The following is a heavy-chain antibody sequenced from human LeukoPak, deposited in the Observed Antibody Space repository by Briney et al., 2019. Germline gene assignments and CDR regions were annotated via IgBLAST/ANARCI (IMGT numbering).Heavy chain of an antibody. CDR1: GGSISSSSYY. Sequence: SETLSLTCTVSGGSISSSSYYWGWIRQPPGKGLEWIGSIYYSGSTYYNPSLKSRVTISVDTSKNQFSLKLSSVTAADTAVYYCASVVHDYGDFEYYFDYWGQGTLVTVSS. CDR2: IYYSGST. D-gene: IGHD4-17*01. V-gene: IGHV4-39*07. J-gene: IGHJ4*02. CDR3: ASVVHDYGDFEYYFDY.